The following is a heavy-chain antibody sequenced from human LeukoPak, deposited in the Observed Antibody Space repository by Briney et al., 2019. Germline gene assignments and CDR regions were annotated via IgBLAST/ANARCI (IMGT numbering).Heavy chain of an antibody. V-gene: IGHV3-23*01. CDR3: AKVSSRIRPDY. J-gene: IGHJ4*02. D-gene: IGHD6-6*01. Sequence: GGSLRLSWAVSGFTFSTYAMTWVRQPPGKGLEWVSSISSNSTYTYYADSVQGRCTVSRDNSKNMLFLQMNSLGVGDTAIYYCAKVSSRIRPDYWGQGTLVTVSS. CDR2: ISSNSTYT. CDR1: GFTFSTYA.